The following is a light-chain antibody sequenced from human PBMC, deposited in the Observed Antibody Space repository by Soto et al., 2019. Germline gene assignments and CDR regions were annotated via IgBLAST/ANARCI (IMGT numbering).Light chain of an antibody. CDR1: QSVSSS. V-gene: IGKV3-15*01. CDR3: QHYYNWRPR. CDR2: DAS. J-gene: IGKJ1*01. Sequence: EIEMTQSPATLSVSPGEEATLSCRASQSVSSSLAWYQQKPGQAPRLLIYDASTRATGIPARFSGSGSGTEFTLTISRLLSEDFAVYYCQHYYNWRPRFGQ.